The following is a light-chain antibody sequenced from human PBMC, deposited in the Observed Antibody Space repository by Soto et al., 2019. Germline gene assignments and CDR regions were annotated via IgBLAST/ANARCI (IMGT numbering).Light chain of an antibody. CDR1: QSVRTK. J-gene: IGKJ4*01. V-gene: IGKV3-20*01. CDR3: QQYDSSPST. Sequence: EIVMTQSPDTLYVSPGEGATLSCRASQSVRTKLAWYQQKAGQAPRLLIYGASSRATGIPDRFSGSGSGTDFTLTISGLEPEDFAVYFCQQYDSSPSTFGGGTKVDIK. CDR2: GAS.